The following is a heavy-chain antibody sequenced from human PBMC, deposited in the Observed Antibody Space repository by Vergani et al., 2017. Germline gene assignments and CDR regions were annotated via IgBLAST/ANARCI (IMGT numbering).Heavy chain of an antibody. Sequence: QVQLVQSGAEVKKPGASVKVSCKVSGYTLTELSMHWVRQAPGKGLEWMGGFDPEDGETIYAQKFQGRVTMTEDTSTDTAYMELSSLRSDDTAVYYCATQFYSKKLAAIWGDGLYYYYGMDVWGQGTTVTVSS. CDR3: ATQFYSKKLAAIWGDGLYYYYGMDV. V-gene: IGHV1-24*01. CDR2: FDPEDGET. J-gene: IGHJ6*02. D-gene: IGHD2-2*02. CDR1: GYTLTELS.